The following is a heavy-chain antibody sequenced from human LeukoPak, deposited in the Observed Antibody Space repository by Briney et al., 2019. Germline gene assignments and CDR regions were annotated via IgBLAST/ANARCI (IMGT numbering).Heavy chain of an antibody. D-gene: IGHD3-22*01. CDR1: GFTFSSYA. J-gene: IGHJ3*02. Sequence: GGSLRPSCAASGFTFSSYAMSWVRQAPGKGLEWVSAISGSGGSTYYADSVKGRFTISRDNSKNTLYLQMNSLRAEDTAVYYCAKLMIVVVITNSDAFDIWGQGTMVTVSS. CDR2: ISGSGGST. V-gene: IGHV3-23*01. CDR3: AKLMIVVVITNSDAFDI.